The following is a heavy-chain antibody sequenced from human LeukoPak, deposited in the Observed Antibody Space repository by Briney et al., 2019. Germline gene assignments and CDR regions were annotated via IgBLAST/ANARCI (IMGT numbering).Heavy chain of an antibody. D-gene: IGHD5-24*01. CDR3: ARVKDGYNWGEYYFDY. Sequence: GASVKVSCKGSGYNFDRYGVNWVRQAPGQGLEWVGWISTYNGNTFYAQKFEGRVSMTTDTSTNTVYMDLRSLRSDDTAVYYCARVKDGYNWGEYYFDYWGQGTLVTVSS. CDR1: GYNFDRYG. J-gene: IGHJ4*02. CDR2: ISTYNGNT. V-gene: IGHV1-18*04.